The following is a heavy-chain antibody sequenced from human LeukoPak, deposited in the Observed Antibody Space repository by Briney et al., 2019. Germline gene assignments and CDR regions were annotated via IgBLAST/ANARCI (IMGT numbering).Heavy chain of an antibody. D-gene: IGHD3-22*01. V-gene: IGHV3-30-3*01. J-gene: IGHJ4*02. CDR3: ARSSLVRGFTYYYDSSGKFHFDY. CDR1: GVTFRSYA. Sequence: GGSLRLSCAASGVTFRSYAMPWVRQAPGKGLEWVAVISYDGSNKYYADSVKGRFTISRDNSKNTLYLQMNSLRAEDTAVYYCARSSLVRGFTYYYDSSGKFHFDYWGQGTLVTVSS. CDR2: ISYDGSNK.